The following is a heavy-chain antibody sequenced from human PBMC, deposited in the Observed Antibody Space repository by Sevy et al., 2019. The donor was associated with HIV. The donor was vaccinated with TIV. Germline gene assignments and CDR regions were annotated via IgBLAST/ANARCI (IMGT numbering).Heavy chain of an antibody. CDR1: GYTFTSYG. D-gene: IGHD2-8*02. CDR3: ARDDTERYYYYYGMDV. CDR2: ISAYNGNT. Sequence: ASVKVSCKASGYTFTSYGISWVRQAPGQGLEWMGWISAYNGNTNYAQRLQGRVTMTTETSTSTADMELRSLRSDDTAMYYCARDDTERYYYYYGMDVWGQGTTVTVSS. J-gene: IGHJ6*02. V-gene: IGHV1-18*01.